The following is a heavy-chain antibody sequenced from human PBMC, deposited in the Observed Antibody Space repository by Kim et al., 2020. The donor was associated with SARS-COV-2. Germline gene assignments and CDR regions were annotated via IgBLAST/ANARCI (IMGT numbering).Heavy chain of an antibody. CDR2: ISSSSSTI. D-gene: IGHD6-13*01. Sequence: GGSLRLSCAASGFTFSSYSMNWVRQAPGKGLEWVSYISSSSSTIYYADSVKGRFTISRDNAKNSLYLQMNSLRDEDTAVYYCARDSPGVYSSSFDYWGQGTLVTVSS. CDR3: ARDSPGVYSSSFDY. V-gene: IGHV3-48*02. CDR1: GFTFSSYS. J-gene: IGHJ4*02.